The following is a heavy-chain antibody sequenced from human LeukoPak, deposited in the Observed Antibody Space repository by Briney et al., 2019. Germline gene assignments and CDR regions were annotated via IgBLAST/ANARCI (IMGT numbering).Heavy chain of an antibody. CDR1: GGSISSYY. D-gene: IGHD1-14*01. Sequence: SETLSLTCTVSGGSISSYYWSWIRQPPGKGLEWIGYIYYSGSTNYNPSLKSRVTISVDTSKNQFSLKLSSVTAADTAVYYCARGAPYNRNLLGHFDYWGQGTLVTVSS. CDR3: ARGAPYNRNLLGHFDY. CDR2: IYYSGST. J-gene: IGHJ4*02. V-gene: IGHV4-59*01.